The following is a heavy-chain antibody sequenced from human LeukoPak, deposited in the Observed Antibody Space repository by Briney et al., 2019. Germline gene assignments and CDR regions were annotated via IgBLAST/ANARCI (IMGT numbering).Heavy chain of an antibody. Sequence: SETLSLTCAVYGGSFSGYYWSWIRQPPGKWLDWIGEINHSGSTNYNPSLKSRVTISVDTSKNQFSLKLSSVTAADTAVYYCARSADHSGYDRDFDYWGQGTLVTVSS. D-gene: IGHD5-12*01. V-gene: IGHV4-34*01. J-gene: IGHJ4*02. CDR2: INHSGST. CDR3: ARSADHSGYDRDFDY. CDR1: GGSFSGYY.